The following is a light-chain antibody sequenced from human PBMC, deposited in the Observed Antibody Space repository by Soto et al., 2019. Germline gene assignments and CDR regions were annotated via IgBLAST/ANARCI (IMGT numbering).Light chain of an antibody. V-gene: IGLV2-8*01. CDR3: SSYADINNLEVV. J-gene: IGLJ2*01. CDR1: SSDVGSCKY. CDR2: EVI. Sequence: QSALTQPPSASGSPGQSVTISCTGTSSDVGSCKYVSWYQQHPGKAPKLMIYEVIKRPSGVPDRFSGSKSGNTASLTVSGLQAEDEADYYCSSYADINNLEVVFGGGTKLTVL.